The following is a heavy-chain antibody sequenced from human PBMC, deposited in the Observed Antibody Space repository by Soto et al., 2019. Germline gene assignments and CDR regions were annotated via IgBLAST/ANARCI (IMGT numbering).Heavy chain of an antibody. CDR1: GGSFSRSGYD. Sequence: XTLSLPCTVSGGSFSRSGYDWGWSRQPPGKGLEWIGSIYYSGSTYYNPSLKSRVTISVDTSKTHFSLKLSYVTAADTAVYYCARQGSTPKDYYFDYWGQGTLVPVSS. CDR2: IYYSGST. J-gene: IGHJ4*02. V-gene: IGHV4-39*01. CDR3: ARQGSTPKDYYFDY.